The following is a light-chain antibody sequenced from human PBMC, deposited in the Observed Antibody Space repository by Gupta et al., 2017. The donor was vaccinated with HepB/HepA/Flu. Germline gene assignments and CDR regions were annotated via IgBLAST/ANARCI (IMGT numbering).Light chain of an antibody. CDR3: QQRSNWLT. CDR2: DAS. V-gene: IGKV3-11*01. CDR1: QSVSSY. J-gene: IGKJ5*01. Sequence: FVLTQSPATLSLSPGERATLSCRASQSVSSYLAWYQQKPGQAPRLLIYDASNRATGIPDRFSGSGYETDLTRTSSSRENEDCAGYYVQQRSNWLTFGQGTXLEIK.